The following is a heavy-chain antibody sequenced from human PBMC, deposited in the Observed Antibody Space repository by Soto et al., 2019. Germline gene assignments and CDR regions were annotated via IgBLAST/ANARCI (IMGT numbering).Heavy chain of an antibody. D-gene: IGHD1-26*01. CDR3: ARVSGSYWPFDY. J-gene: IGHJ4*02. Sequence: ASVKVSCKASGYTFTNYYIHWVRQAPGQGPEWMGIINPSDGRTTYTQKFQGRITMIRDTSTSTVYMELSSLRSEDTAVYYCARVSGSYWPFDYWGQGTQVTVSS. CDR2: INPSDGRT. V-gene: IGHV1-46*01. CDR1: GYTFTNYY.